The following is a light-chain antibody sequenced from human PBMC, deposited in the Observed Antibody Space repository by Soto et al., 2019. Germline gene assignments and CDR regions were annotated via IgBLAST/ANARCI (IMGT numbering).Light chain of an antibody. CDR3: QQYGSFSWT. CDR2: GAS. V-gene: IGKV3-20*01. J-gene: IGKJ1*01. CDR1: QNVDSNY. Sequence: EIVLTQSPATLSLSPGERATLSCSASQNVDSNYLAWYQQKPGQAPRIIIFGASGRATGIPDRFSGSGSGTDFTLTISRLEPEDFAVYYCQQYGSFSWTFGQGTKVDIK.